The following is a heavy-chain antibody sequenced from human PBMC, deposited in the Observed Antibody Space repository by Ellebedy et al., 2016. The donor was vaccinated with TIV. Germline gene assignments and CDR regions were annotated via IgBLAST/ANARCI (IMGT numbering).Heavy chain of an antibody. CDR3: ARAREPGYFAYYYYGMDV. V-gene: IGHV3-11*01. D-gene: IGHD3-9*01. CDR2: ITNTGSTT. Sequence: GESLKISCAASGFIISGDWMSWVRQAPGKGLEWVSYITNTGSTTYYADSVKGRFTVARDNAKNSLFLQMHSLRAEDTAVYYCARAREPGYFAYYYYGMDVWGQGTTVTVSS. J-gene: IGHJ6*02. CDR1: GFIISGDW.